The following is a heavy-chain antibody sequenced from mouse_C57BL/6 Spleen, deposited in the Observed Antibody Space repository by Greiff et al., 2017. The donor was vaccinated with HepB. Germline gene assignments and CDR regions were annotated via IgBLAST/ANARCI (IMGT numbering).Heavy chain of an antibody. V-gene: IGHV1-15*01. Sequence: VQLQQSGAELVRPGASVTLSCKASGYTFTDYEMHWVKQTPVHGLEWIGAIDPETGGTAYNQKFKGKAILTADKSSSTAYMERRSLTSEDSAVYYCTRRDYYGSPWYFDVWGTGTTVTVSS. D-gene: IGHD1-1*01. J-gene: IGHJ1*03. CDR2: IDPETGGT. CDR1: GYTFTDYE. CDR3: TRRDYYGSPWYFDV.